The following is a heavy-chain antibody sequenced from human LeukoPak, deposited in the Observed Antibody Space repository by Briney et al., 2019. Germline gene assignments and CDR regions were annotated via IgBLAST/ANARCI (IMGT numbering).Heavy chain of an antibody. CDR2: INPIGGST. Sequence: ASVKGSCKASGYTFTSYYMHWVRHAPGQGLECMGIINPIGGSTSYAQKFQGRVTLTRDMSTSTDSLELSSLRSEDTAVYYCARDNSVRDEAWWFTPWGQGTLVTVSS. J-gene: IGHJ5*02. CDR3: ARDNSVRDEAWWFTP. CDR1: GYTFTSYY. V-gene: IGHV1-46*01. D-gene: IGHD5-24*01.